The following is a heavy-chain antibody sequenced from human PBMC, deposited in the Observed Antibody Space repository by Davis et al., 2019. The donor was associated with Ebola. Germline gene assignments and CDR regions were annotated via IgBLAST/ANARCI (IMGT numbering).Heavy chain of an antibody. CDR3: ARGRDCSGGSCYLGRY. D-gene: IGHD2-15*01. CDR2: ISSSSSYI. Sequence: GESLKISCAASGFTFSSYGMHWVRQAPGKGLEWVSSISSSSSYIYYADSVKGRFTISRDNAKNSLYLQMNSLRAEDTAVYYCARGRDCSGGSCYLGRYWGQGTLVTVSS. J-gene: IGHJ4*02. CDR1: GFTFSSYG. V-gene: IGHV3-21*04.